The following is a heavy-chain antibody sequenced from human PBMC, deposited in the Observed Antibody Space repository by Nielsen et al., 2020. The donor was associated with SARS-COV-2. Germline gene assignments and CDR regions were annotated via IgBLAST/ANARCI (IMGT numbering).Heavy chain of an antibody. CDR2: IGTTGDKT. V-gene: IGHV3-23*01. J-gene: IGHJ4*02. Sequence: GGSLRLSCAASGFTVSSNYMSWVRQAPGKGLEWVSSIGTTGDKTFYADSVKGRFTISRDNSKNTLYLQLNSLRAEDTAVFYRAKISGSQRHYFDFWGQGALVTVSS. D-gene: IGHD1-26*01. CDR3: AKISGSQRHYFDF. CDR1: GFTVSSNY.